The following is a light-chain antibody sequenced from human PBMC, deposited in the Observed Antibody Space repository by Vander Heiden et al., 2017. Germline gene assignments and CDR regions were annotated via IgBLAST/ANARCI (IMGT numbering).Light chain of an antibody. CDR1: QDISNY. V-gene: IGKV1-33*01. CDR2: DAS. CDR3: QQYDNLPH. J-gene: IGKJ3*01. Sequence: DIQMTQSPSSLSASVGTRVTITCQASQDISNYLNWYQQQPGKAPKLLIYDASNLETGVPSRFSGSGSGTDFTFTISSLQPEDIATYYCQQYDNLPHFGPGTKVDIK.